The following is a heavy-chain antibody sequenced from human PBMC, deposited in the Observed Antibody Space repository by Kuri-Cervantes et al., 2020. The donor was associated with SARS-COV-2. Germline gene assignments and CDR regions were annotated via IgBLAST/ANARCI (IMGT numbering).Heavy chain of an antibody. V-gene: IGHV4-34*01. CDR1: GGSFSGYY. Sequence: SQTLSLTCAVYGGSFSGYYWSWIRQPPGKGLEWSGNIYHDGSTFYNSSLQSRVTISLDTSTNQFPLKLSSLTAADTAVYYCARASRLHIYVFDNWGQGTLVTVSS. CDR3: ARASRLHIYVFDN. J-gene: IGHJ4*02. CDR2: IYHDGST. D-gene: IGHD4-11*01.